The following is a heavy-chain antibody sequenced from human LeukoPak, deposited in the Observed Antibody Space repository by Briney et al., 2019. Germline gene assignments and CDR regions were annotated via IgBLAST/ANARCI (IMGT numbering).Heavy chain of an antibody. V-gene: IGHV4-4*02. CDR1: GGSISNVNW. CDR2: IYHTGTT. Sequence: SETLSLTCAVSGGSISNVNWWSWVRQPPGKGLEWIGEIYHTGTTNYNPSLKSRVTISVDKSKNHFSLKVSSVTAADTAVYYRARWYGSGSYHTNYYYYGMDVWGKGTTVSVSS. J-gene: IGHJ6*04. CDR3: ARWYGSGSYHTNYYYYGMDV. D-gene: IGHD3-10*01.